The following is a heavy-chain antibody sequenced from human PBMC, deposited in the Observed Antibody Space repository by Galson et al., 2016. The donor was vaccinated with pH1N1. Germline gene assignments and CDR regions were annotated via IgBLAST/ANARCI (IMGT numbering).Heavy chain of an antibody. D-gene: IGHD3-22*01. CDR1: GYTFTNYG. CDR3: ARVRYYDSSGYYHADY. Sequence: SVKVSCKASGYTFTNYGISWVRQAPGQGLEWMGWISAYNGNTNYAQNLQGRVTMTTDTSTSTAYMELRSLRSEDTAVYYCARVRYYDSSGYYHADYWGQGTLVTVSS. CDR2: ISAYNGNT. V-gene: IGHV1-18*01. J-gene: IGHJ4*02.